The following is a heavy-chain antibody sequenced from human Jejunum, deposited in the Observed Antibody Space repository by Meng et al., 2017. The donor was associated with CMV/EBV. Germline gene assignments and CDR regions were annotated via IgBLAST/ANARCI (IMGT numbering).Heavy chain of an antibody. CDR3: ARMGSSTTSRRRYAMDV. D-gene: IGHD2-2*01. V-gene: IGHV4-59*01. J-gene: IGHJ6*02. CDR1: GSLSNSY. CDR2: VHYRGSA. Sequence: GSLSNSYWSWFRQPPGKTLEWIGYVHYRGSANYNPSLTSRVTIVVDTSRNQFSLKVSSVTAADTAVYYCARMGSSTTSRRRYAMDVWGQGTTVTVSS.